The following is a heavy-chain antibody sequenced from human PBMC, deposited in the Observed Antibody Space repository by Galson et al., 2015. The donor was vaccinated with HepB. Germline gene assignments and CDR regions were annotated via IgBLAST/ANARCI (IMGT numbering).Heavy chain of an antibody. CDR3: ASRHYYFRSETWHNVSDY. CDR2: IDPSDSYT. CDR1: GYSFTTFW. D-gene: IGHD3-10*01. Sequence: QSGAEVKKPGESLKISCKGSGYSFTTFWITWVRQRPGKGLEWMGRIDPSDSYTDYSPSFQGHVTISSDKSITTAYLHLNTLKASDTAIDYCASRHYYFRSETWHNVSDYWGQGTQLTVSS. V-gene: IGHV5-10-1*01. J-gene: IGHJ4*02.